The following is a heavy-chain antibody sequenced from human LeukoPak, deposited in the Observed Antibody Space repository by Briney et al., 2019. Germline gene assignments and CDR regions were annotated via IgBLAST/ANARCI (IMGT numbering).Heavy chain of an antibody. CDR3: ARGLAKYYYGSGTPSWFDP. D-gene: IGHD3-10*01. J-gene: IGHJ5*02. CDR2: ISAYNGNT. CDR1: GYTFTSYG. Sequence: ASVKVSCKASGYTFTSYGISWVRQAPGQGLEWMGWISAYNGNTNYAQKLQGRVTMTTDTSTSTAYMELSSLRSEDTAVYYCARGLAKYYYGSGTPSWFDPWGQGTLVTVSS. V-gene: IGHV1-18*01.